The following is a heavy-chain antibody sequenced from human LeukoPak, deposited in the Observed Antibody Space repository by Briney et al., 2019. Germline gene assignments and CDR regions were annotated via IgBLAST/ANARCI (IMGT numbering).Heavy chain of an antibody. CDR2: ISYSGTT. V-gene: IGHV4-39*07. CDR3: ARVELIVALPTSFDP. J-gene: IGHJ5*02. CDR1: SASITSSPYF. D-gene: IGHD5-12*01. Sequence: PSETLSLTCTVSSASITSSPYFWGWIRQSPGKGLEWIGSISYSGTTYYNPSLQSRITISVDTSKNQFSLRLNSVTSADTAMYYCARVELIVALPTSFDPWGQGTLVTVSS.